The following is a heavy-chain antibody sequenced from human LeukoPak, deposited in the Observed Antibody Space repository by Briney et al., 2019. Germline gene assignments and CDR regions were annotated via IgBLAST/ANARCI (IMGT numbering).Heavy chain of an antibody. V-gene: IGHV3-23*01. CDR1: GFTFSSYA. J-gene: IGHJ4*02. Sequence: GGSLRLSCAASGFTFSSYAMSWLRPAPGKGLEWVSAISGSGGSTYYADSVKGRFTISRDNSKNTLYLQMNSLRVVDTAVYYCAKAILTTLTASDYWGQGTLVTVSS. D-gene: IGHD4-17*01. CDR2: ISGSGGST. CDR3: AKAILTTLTASDY.